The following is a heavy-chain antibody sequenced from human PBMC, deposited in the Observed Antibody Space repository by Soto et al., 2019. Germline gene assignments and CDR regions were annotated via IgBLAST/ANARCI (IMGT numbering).Heavy chain of an antibody. D-gene: IGHD6-6*01. Sequence: QVKLQQWGAGLLKPSETLSLTCAVYGGSFSGYYWSWISQPPGKGLEWIGEINHSGSTNYNPSLKSRVTISVDTAKNQFSLKLSSVTAADTAVYYCARGLGYSISLFSRYYYGMDVLGQVTTVTVSS. V-gene: IGHV4-34*01. CDR1: GGSFSGYY. J-gene: IGHJ6*02. CDR2: INHSGST. CDR3: ARGLGYSISLFSRYYYGMDV.